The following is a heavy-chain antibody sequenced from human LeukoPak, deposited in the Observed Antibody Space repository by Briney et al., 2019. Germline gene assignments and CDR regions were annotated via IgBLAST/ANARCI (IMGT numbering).Heavy chain of an antibody. J-gene: IGHJ6*02. V-gene: IGHV1-69*13. D-gene: IGHD5-18*01. Sequence: SVKVSCKASGGTFSSYAISWVRQAPGQGLEWMGGIIPIFGTANYAQKFQGRVTITADESTGTAYMELSSLRSEDTAVYYCASSGYSYGITGYYYYGMDVWGQGTTVTVSS. CDR2: IIPIFGTA. CDR1: GGTFSSYA. CDR3: ASSGYSYGITGYYYYGMDV.